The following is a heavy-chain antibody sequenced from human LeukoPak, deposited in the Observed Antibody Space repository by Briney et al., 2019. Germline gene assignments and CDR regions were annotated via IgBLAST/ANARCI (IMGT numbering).Heavy chain of an antibody. CDR2: MIPIFGTA. V-gene: IGHV1-69*06. Sequence: ASVKLSCKASGRTFSSYAISLVRQAPGQGPEWMGGMIPIFGTANYAQKFQGRVTITADKSTSTAYMELSSLRSEDTAVYYCARKSGYDQYFDYWGQGTLVTVSS. D-gene: IGHD5-12*01. CDR3: ARKSGYDQYFDY. CDR1: GRTFSSYA. J-gene: IGHJ4*02.